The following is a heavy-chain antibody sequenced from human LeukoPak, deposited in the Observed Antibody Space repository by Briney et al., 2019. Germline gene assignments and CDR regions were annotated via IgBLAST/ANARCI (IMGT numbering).Heavy chain of an antibody. CDR1: GGSISSSNW. J-gene: IGHJ3*02. CDR2: IYHSGST. D-gene: IGHD2-2*01. V-gene: IGHV4-4*03. Sequence: PETLSLTCAVSGGSISSSNWWSWVRQPPGKGLEWIGEIYHSGSTNYNPSLESRVSISVDKSKNLFSLKLNSVTAADTAVYYCARNANPTDAFDIWGQGTMVTVFS. CDR3: ARNANPTDAFDI.